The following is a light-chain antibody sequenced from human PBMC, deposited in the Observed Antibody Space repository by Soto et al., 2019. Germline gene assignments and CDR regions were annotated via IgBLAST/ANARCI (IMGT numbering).Light chain of an antibody. CDR2: SIN. Sequence: QSVLTQPPSASGTPGQRVTISCSGSSSNIGSNTVNWYQQLPGTAPKLLIYSINQRPSGVPDRFSGSKSGTSASLAISGLQSEDEADYFCAAWDDILNGYVFGTGTKVTVL. CDR1: SSNIGSNT. V-gene: IGLV1-44*01. CDR3: AAWDDILNGYV. J-gene: IGLJ1*01.